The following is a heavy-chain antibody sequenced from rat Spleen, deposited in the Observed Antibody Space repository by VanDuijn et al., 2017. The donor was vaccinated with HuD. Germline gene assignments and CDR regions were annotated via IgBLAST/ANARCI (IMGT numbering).Heavy chain of an antibody. CDR3: TTVRWGDY. Sequence: EVQLVESGGGLVQPGRSLKLSCAASGFTFSNYGMHWIRQAPTKGLEWVASISISGGSTYYRDSVKGRFTLSRDNAKSTLYLQMDSLRSEDTATYYCTTVRWGDYWGQGVMVTVSS. V-gene: IGHV5-19*01. CDR1: GFTFSNYG. J-gene: IGHJ2*01. D-gene: IGHD1-12*02. CDR2: ISISGGST.